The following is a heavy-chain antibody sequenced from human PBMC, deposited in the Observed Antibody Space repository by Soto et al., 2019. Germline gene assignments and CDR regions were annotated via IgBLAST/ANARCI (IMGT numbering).Heavy chain of an antibody. CDR1: GGSISSGDYY. J-gene: IGHJ5*02. V-gene: IGHV4-30-4*01. CDR2: IYHSGST. Sequence: QVQLQESGPGLVKPSQTLFLTCTVSGGSISSGDYYWSWIRQPPGKGLEWIGYIYHSGSTYYNPSLKSRVTISVNTSKNQFSLKLSSVTAADTAVYYCARERPDGARLDPWGQGTLVTVSS. CDR3: ARERPDGARLDP. D-gene: IGHD6-6*01.